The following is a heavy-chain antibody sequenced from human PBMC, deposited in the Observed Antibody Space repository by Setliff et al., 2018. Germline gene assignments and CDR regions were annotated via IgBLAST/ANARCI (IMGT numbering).Heavy chain of an antibody. CDR1: GFTFGDFA. CDR3: ARDRIAAADAIHYYYFAMDV. Sequence: PGGSLRLSCAASGFTFGDFAMTWVRQAPGKGLEWVSGIGGRGISTYYADSVKGRSTISRDNAKKSLSLQMSSLRAEDTAVYYCARDRIAAADAIHYYYFAMDVWGQGTTVTVSS. V-gene: IGHV3-48*04. CDR2: IGGRGIST. D-gene: IGHD6-13*01. J-gene: IGHJ6*02.